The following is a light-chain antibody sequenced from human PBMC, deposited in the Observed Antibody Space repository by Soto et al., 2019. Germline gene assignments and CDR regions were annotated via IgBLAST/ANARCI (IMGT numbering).Light chain of an antibody. CDR2: LNSDGSH. CDR1: SGHSSYA. Sequence: QSVLTQSPSASASLGASVKLTCTLSSGHSSYAIAWHQQQPEKGPQYLMKLNSDGSHSKGDGIPDRFSGPSSGAERYLTISSLQSEDEADYYCQTWGTGIRVFGGGTQLTVL. CDR3: QTWGTGIRV. V-gene: IGLV4-69*01. J-gene: IGLJ7*01.